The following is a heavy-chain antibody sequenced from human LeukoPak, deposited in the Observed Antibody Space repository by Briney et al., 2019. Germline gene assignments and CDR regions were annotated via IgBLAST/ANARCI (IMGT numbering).Heavy chain of an antibody. Sequence: PGGSLRLSCAASGFTFSSYAMHWVRQAPGKGLEWVAVISYDGSNKYYADSVKGRFTISRDNSKNTLYLQMNSLRAEDTAVYYCARASGSYSPLDYWGQGTLVTVSS. CDR1: GFTFSSYA. V-gene: IGHV3-30*04. J-gene: IGHJ4*02. CDR3: ARASGSYSPLDY. D-gene: IGHD1-26*01. CDR2: ISYDGSNK.